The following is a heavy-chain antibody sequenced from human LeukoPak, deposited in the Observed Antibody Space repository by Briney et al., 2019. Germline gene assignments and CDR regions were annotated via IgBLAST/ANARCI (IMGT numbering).Heavy chain of an antibody. CDR1: GNTLTGYY. V-gene: IGHV1-2*02. CDR2: INPNSGGT. CDR3: ARADSSGYSGFGDFDY. Sequence: ASVKVSCKASGNTLTGYYMHWVRQAPGQGLEWMGWINPNSGGTNYAQKFQGRVTMTRDTSISTAYMELSRLRSDDTAVYYCARADSSGYSGFGDFDYWGQGTLVTVSS. D-gene: IGHD3-22*01. J-gene: IGHJ4*02.